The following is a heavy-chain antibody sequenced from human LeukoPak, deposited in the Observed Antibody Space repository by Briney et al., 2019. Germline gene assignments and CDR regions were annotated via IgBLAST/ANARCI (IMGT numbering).Heavy chain of an antibody. CDR2: IIPILGIA. V-gene: IGHV1-69*04. CDR3: ARDRGHYYDSSGSDY. J-gene: IGHJ4*02. CDR1: GGTFSSYT. D-gene: IGHD3-22*01. Sequence: SVKVSCKASGGTFSSYTISWVRQAPGQGLEWMGRIIPILGIANYAQKFQGRVTITADKSTSTAYMELSSLRSEDTAVYYCARDRGHYYDSSGSDYWGQGTLVTVSS.